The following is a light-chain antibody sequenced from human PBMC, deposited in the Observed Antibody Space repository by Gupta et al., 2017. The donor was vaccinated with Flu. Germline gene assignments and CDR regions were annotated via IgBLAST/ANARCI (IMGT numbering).Light chain of an antibody. CDR1: QSLLYTSNNKHY. V-gene: IGKV4-1*01. Sequence: ILMTQSPDSLAVALGERATINCKSSQSLLYTSNNKHYLAWYQQKPGQPPKRLIYCASTRESGVPDRFSGRESGTDGTLTISSRQAEEVAVEYCQKDINTPITFGGGTKVEIK. CDR2: CAS. CDR3: QKDINTPIT. J-gene: IGKJ4*01.